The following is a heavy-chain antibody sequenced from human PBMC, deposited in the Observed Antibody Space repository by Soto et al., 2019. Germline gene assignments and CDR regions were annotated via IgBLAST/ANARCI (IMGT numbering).Heavy chain of an antibody. CDR1: GYSFTGYY. J-gene: IGHJ5*02. V-gene: IGHV1-2*02. Sequence: QVQLVQSGAEVKRPGASVKVSCRASGYSFTGYYMHWVRQAPGQGLEWMGWIIPHSGETNYAQKFQARVTLTRDTSISTAYMQLSGLTSDDTAVYYCARETDALTNGAHDLWGQGTLVTVSS. D-gene: IGHD7-27*01. CDR2: IIPHSGET. CDR3: ARETDALTNGAHDL.